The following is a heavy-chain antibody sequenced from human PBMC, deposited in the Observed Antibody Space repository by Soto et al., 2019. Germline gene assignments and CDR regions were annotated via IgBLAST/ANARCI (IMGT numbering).Heavy chain of an antibody. CDR2: INPQRGGT. CDR3: ARCDSTDCYNGVCSYFDYPDIDV. D-gene: IGHD2-21*01. V-gene: IGHV1-2*04. CDR1: GYRHTEYH. J-gene: IGHJ6*02. Sequence: VPVSCPGSGYRHTEYHIHTVRQAPGHGREWLGRINPQRGGTSTAQKFQGWVTMTTDTSISTASMELTRLTADVTAIYYGARCDSTDCYNGVCSYFDYPDIDVWGQGAMVTVSS.